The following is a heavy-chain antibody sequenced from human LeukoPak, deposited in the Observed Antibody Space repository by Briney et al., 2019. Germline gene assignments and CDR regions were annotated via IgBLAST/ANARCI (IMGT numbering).Heavy chain of an antibody. CDR1: GFTLSDHY. D-gene: IGHD4-11*01. J-gene: IGHJ4*02. Sequence: GGSLRLSCAASGFTLSDHYMDWVRQAPGKGLEWVASINPDESEKYSAGSVKGRFTISRDNAKNSLFLQMENLRVEDTAFYYCVRYLHYSRLDYWGQGMLVAVSS. CDR3: VRYLHYSRLDY. CDR2: INPDESEK. V-gene: IGHV3-7*01.